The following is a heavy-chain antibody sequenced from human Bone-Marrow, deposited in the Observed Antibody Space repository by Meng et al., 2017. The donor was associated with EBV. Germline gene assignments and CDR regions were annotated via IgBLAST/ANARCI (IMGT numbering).Heavy chain of an antibody. Sequence: QVQLQQSGPGLVKPSEPLSLTCTASGASVSGGTFHWSWIRQPPGKELEWIGYIYDGGTTIYNPSLKSRVTIFLDTSRNQFSLGLRSVTTADTAVYYCAKSSSSTPGVVDSWGQGTLVTVSS. J-gene: IGHJ4*02. CDR1: GASVSGGTFH. CDR3: AKSSSSTPGVVDS. D-gene: IGHD6-6*01. V-gene: IGHV4-61*01. CDR2: IYDGGTT.